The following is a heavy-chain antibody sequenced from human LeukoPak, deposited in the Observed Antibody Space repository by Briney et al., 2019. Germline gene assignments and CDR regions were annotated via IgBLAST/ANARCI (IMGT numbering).Heavy chain of an antibody. CDR1: GGSISSSNW. CDR2: IYHSGST. J-gene: IGHJ4*02. CDR3: ARDAGRAAGSFDY. V-gene: IGHV4-4*02. Sequence: PSGTLSLTCDVSGGSISSSNWWSWVRQPPGKGLEWIGEIYHSGSTNYNPFLKSRVTISVDKSKNQFSLKLSSVTAADTAVYYCARDAGRAAGSFDYWGQGTLVTVSS. D-gene: IGHD6-13*01.